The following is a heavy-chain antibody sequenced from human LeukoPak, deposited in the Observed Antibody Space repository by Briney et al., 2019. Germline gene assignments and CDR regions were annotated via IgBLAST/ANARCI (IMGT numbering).Heavy chain of an antibody. V-gene: IGHV4-31*03. CDR3: ARDQDTAPFDY. CDR1: GGSISSGGYY. CDR2: IYYSGST. D-gene: IGHD5-18*01. Sequence: PSQTLSLTCTVSGGSISSGGYYWSWIRQHQGKGLEWIGYIYYSGSTYYNPSLKSRVTISVDTSKNQFSLKLSSVTAADTAVYYCARDQDTAPFDYWGQGTLVTVSS. J-gene: IGHJ4*02.